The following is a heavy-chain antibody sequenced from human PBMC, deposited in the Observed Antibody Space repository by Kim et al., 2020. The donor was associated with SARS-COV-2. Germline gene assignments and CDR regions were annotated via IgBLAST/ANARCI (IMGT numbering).Heavy chain of an antibody. CDR1: GFTFSSYW. CDR2: IKQDGSEK. Sequence: GGSLRLSCAASGFTFSSYWMSWVRQAPGKGLEWVANIKQDGSEKYYVDSVKGRFTISRDNAKNSLYLQMNSLRAEDTAVYYCARVFPNLIAVAGRDDAFDIWGQGTMVTVSS. D-gene: IGHD6-19*01. J-gene: IGHJ3*02. CDR3: ARVFPNLIAVAGRDDAFDI. V-gene: IGHV3-7*01.